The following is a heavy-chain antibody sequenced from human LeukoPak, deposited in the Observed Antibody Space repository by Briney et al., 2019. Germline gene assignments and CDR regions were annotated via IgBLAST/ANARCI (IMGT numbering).Heavy chain of an antibody. CDR1: GFTFSSYA. J-gene: IGHJ4*02. CDR2: ISYDGSNK. D-gene: IGHD6-19*01. Sequence: GGSLRLSCAASGFTFSSYAMHWVRQAPGKGLEWVAVISYDGSNKYYADSVKGRFTISRDNSKNTLYLQMNSLRAEDTAVYYCASGCGRAVAGCVGYWGQGTLVTVSS. V-gene: IGHV3-30*04. CDR3: ASGCGRAVAGCVGY.